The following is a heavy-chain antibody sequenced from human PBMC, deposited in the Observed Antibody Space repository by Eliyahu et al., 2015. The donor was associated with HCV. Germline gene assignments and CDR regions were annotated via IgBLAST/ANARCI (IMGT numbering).Heavy chain of an antibody. D-gene: IGHD4-23*01. Sequence: QVQLQQWGAGLLKPSETLSLTCAVYGVSFSGYYWSWIRQPPGKGLEWIGEINHSGSTNYNPSLKSRVTISGDTSKNQFSLKLSSVTAADTAVYYCARALIRWSKHLIDYWGQGTLVTVSS. CDR2: INHSGST. CDR1: GVSFSGYY. V-gene: IGHV4-34*01. CDR3: ARALIRWSKHLIDY. J-gene: IGHJ4*02.